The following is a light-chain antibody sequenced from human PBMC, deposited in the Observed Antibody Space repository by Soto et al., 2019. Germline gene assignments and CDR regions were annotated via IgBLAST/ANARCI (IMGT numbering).Light chain of an antibody. V-gene: IGKV1D-12*01. J-gene: IGKJ4*01. Sequence: DIQMTQSPSSVSASIGDRVTITCRASQGVSSWLAWYQQKPGRAPKLLIFAATTLQSGVPSRFSGSGSGTDFTLTISNLQPEDVATYYCQQAGSFPLTYGGGTKVEI. CDR1: QGVSSW. CDR3: QQAGSFPLT. CDR2: AAT.